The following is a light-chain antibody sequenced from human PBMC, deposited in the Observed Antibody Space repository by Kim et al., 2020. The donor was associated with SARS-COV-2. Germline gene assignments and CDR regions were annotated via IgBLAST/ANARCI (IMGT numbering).Light chain of an antibody. J-gene: IGLJ1*01. Sequence: GQSITISCTGTSSDVGRYNYVSWYQQYPGKAHKLMIYDVTKRPSGVSDRFSGSKSGNTASLTISGLQAEDEADYYCSSSASSSTYVFGTGTKVTVL. CDR3: SSSASSSTYV. CDR2: DVT. V-gene: IGLV2-14*04. CDR1: SSDVGRYNY.